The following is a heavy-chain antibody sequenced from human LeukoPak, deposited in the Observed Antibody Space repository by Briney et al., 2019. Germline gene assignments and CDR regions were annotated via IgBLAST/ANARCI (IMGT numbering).Heavy chain of an antibody. V-gene: IGHV1-8*01. CDR2: MNPNSGNT. CDR3: ARAGYDYVWGSYRRTPFDY. D-gene: IGHD3-16*02. Sequence: ASVTVSCKASGYTFTSYDINWVRQATGQGLEWMGWMNPNSGNTGYAQKFQGRVTMTRNTSISTAYMELSSLRSEDTAVYYCARAGYDYVWGSYRRTPFDYWGQGTLVTVSS. J-gene: IGHJ4*02. CDR1: GYTFTSYD.